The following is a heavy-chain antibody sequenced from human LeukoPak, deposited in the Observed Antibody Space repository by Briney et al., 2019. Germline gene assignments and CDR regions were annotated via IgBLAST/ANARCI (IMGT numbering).Heavy chain of an antibody. V-gene: IGHV3-23*01. CDR2: ISVTGGST. D-gene: IGHD2-2*01. Sequence: GGSLRLSCAASGFTFSNYVMNWVRQAPGKGLEWVSGISVTGGSTYSAESVKGRFTISRDNSKNTLYLQVNSLRTEDTAVFYCARGSSSLYHYMDVWGRGTAVTVS. CDR1: GFTFSNYV. J-gene: IGHJ6*03. CDR3: ARGSSSLYHYMDV.